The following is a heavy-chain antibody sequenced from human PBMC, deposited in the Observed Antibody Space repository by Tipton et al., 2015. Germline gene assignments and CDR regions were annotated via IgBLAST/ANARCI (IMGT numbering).Heavy chain of an antibody. CDR3: ARATPDPPPHHDFWSGYGVHYGMDV. J-gene: IGHJ6*02. D-gene: IGHD3-3*01. V-gene: IGHV3-33*01. CDR1: GFSFSNYG. CDR2: IWYDGSRK. Sequence: SLRLSCAPSGFSFSNYGMNWVRQAPGKGLEWVAVIWYDGSRKFYPDSVKGRFSISRDNSKNILYLQMNSLRAEDSAIYYCARATPDPPPHHDFWSGYGVHYGMDVWGQGTTVTVSS.